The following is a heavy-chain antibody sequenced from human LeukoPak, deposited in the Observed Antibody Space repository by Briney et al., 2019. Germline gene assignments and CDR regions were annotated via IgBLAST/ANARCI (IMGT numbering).Heavy chain of an antibody. CDR2: IYYSGST. J-gene: IGHJ4*02. Sequence: SETLSLTCTVSGGSISSYYWSWIRQPPRKGLEWIGYIYYSGSTNYNPSLKSRVTISVDTSKNQFSLKLSSVTAADTAVYYCAGRKLSRSSWVDYWGQGTLVTVSS. CDR3: AGRKLSRSSWVDY. D-gene: IGHD6-13*01. V-gene: IGHV4-59*12. CDR1: GGSISSYY.